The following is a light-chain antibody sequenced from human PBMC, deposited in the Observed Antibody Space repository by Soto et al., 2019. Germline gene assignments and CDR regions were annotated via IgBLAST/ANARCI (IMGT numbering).Light chain of an antibody. CDR1: SGHSSYA. J-gene: IGLJ2*01. Sequence: QSVLTQSPSASASLGASVKLTCTLSSGHSSYAIAWHQQQAEKGPRYLMKVDSDGSHSKVDGIPDRFSGSSSGAERYLTISSLQSEDEADYYCQAWDSGIQLFGGGTKVTVL. CDR2: VDSDGSH. V-gene: IGLV4-69*01. CDR3: QAWDSGIQL.